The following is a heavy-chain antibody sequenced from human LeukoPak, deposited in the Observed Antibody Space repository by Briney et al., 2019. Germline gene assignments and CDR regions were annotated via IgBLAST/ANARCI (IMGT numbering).Heavy chain of an antibody. CDR1: GGSISSGDYY. CDR2: IYYSGST. Sequence: SETLSLTCTVSGGSISSGDYYWSWIRQPPGKGLEWIGYIYYSGSTYCNPSLKSRVTISVDTSKNQFSLKLSSVTAADTAVYYCARDTMGTTTFDYWGQGTLVTVSS. D-gene: IGHD3-10*01. V-gene: IGHV4-30-4*01. CDR3: ARDTMGTTTFDY. J-gene: IGHJ4*02.